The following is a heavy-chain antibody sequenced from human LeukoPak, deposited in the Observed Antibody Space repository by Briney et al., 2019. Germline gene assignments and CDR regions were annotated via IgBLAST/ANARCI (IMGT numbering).Heavy chain of an antibody. Sequence: GASVKVSCKASNYTFSSLGSGNSFISFAISWVRQAPGQGLEWMGWISAYYGTTNYAQKFKGRVTMTTDTSTSTVYMELRSLRSDDTAVYYCARDRDRWGYNWNYRSDPWGQGTLVTVSS. CDR3: ARDRDRWGYNWNYRSDP. CDR2: ISAYYGTT. D-gene: IGHD1-7*01. J-gene: IGHJ5*02. V-gene: IGHV1-18*01. CDR1: NYTFSSLGSGNSFISFA.